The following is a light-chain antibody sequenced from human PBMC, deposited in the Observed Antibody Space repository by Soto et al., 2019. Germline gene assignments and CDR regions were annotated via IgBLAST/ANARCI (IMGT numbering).Light chain of an antibody. CDR1: SSNIGAGHD. CDR2: ANT. Sequence: QSVLTQPPSVSGAPGQRVTISCTGSSSNIGAGHDVHWYQQIPETAPRLLVSANTNRPSGVPDRFSGSNSGTSAALAITGLQAEDEAEYYCQSFDSSMDGWVFGGGTQLTVL. V-gene: IGLV1-40*01. J-gene: IGLJ3*02. CDR3: QSFDSSMDGWV.